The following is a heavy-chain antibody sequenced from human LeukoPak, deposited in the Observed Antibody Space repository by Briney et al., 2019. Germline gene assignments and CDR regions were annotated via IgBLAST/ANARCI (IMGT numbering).Heavy chain of an antibody. V-gene: IGHV3-23*01. J-gene: IGHJ4*02. D-gene: IGHD6-13*01. CDR2: ISGSGGST. CDR1: GGSFSGYY. CDR3: AKDRYSSSWYDPTIDY. Sequence: ETLSLTCAVYGGSFSGYYWSWVRQAPGKGLEWVSAISGSGGSTYYADSVKGRFTISRDNSKNTLYLQMNSLRAEDTAVYYCAKDRYSSSWYDPTIDYWGQGTLVSVSS.